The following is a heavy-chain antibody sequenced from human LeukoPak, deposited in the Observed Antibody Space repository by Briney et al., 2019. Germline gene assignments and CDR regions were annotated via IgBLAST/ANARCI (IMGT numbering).Heavy chain of an antibody. Sequence: GGSLRLSCAASGFTFSDYYMSWIRQAPGKGLEWVSYISSSSSTIHYADSVKGRFTISRDNAKNSLYLQMNSLRAEDTAVYYCARILLWFWELLNWGQGTLVTVSS. CDR2: ISSSSSTI. J-gene: IGHJ4*02. V-gene: IGHV3-11*04. CDR1: GFTFSDYY. D-gene: IGHD3-10*01. CDR3: ARILLWFWELLN.